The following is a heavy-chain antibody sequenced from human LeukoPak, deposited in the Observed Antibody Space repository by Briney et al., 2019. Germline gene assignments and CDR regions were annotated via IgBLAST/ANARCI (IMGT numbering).Heavy chain of an antibody. V-gene: IGHV1-69*04. D-gene: IGHD6-13*01. Sequence: ASVKVSCKASGYTFTGYYMHWVRQAPGQGLEWMGRIIPILGVANYVQKFQGRVTITADTSTTTAYMELSSLRSEDTAVYYCARVNADSSSWYGDGYYYGMDVWGQGTTVTVSS. J-gene: IGHJ6*02. CDR2: IIPILGVA. CDR1: GYTFTGYY. CDR3: ARVNADSSSWYGDGYYYGMDV.